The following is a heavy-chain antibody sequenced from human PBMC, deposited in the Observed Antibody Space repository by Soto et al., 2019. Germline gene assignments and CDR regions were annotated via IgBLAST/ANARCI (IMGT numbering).Heavy chain of an antibody. CDR3: AKGGTYYFDS. D-gene: IGHD3-16*01. CDR1: GASISNFY. Sequence: TLSLTCSVSGASISNFYWSWIRQSAGKGLEWIGRLYTRGTTDYNPSLKSRVTMSIDTSKNRVSLSLTSVTAADTAVYYCAKGGTYYFDSWGQGIVVTVSS. J-gene: IGHJ4*02. V-gene: IGHV4-4*07. CDR2: LYTRGTT.